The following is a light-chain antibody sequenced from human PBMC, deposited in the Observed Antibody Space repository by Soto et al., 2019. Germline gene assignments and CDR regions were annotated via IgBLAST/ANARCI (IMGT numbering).Light chain of an antibody. CDR3: AAWDGSLSGWV. CDR2: TNN. J-gene: IGLJ3*02. V-gene: IGLV1-47*02. Sequence: QSVLTQPPSASGTPGQRVTISCSGSSSNIGSSYVFWYQQFPGTAPQLLIYTNNQRPSGVPDRFSGSKSGASASLAISGLRSEDEADYYCAAWDGSLSGWVFGGGTKLTVL. CDR1: SSNIGSSY.